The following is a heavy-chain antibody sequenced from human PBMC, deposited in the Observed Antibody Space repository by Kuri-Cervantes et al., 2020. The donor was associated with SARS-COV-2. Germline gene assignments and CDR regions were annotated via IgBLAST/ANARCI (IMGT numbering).Heavy chain of an antibody. D-gene: IGHD3-3*02. CDR1: GGSISSGGYY. V-gene: IGHV4-31*03. J-gene: IGHJ6*02. CDR2: IYYSGST. Sequence: SETLSLTCTVSGGSISSGGYYWSWIRQHPGKGLEWIGYIYYSGSTYYNPSLKSRVTISVDTSKNQFSLKLSSVTAADTAVCYCARVIRSVNYYGMDVWGQGTTVTVSS. CDR3: ARVIRSVNYYGMDV.